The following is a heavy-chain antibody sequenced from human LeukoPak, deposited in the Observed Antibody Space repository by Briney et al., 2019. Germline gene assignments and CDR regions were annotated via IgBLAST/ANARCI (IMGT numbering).Heavy chain of an antibody. V-gene: IGHV3-48*03. CDR2: ISGPGSAI. CDR1: GFTFNTFE. J-gene: IGHJ4*02. Sequence: PGGSLRLSCAASGFTFNTFEMNWVRQAPGKGLEWVSSISGPGSAIYYGDSVKGRFTISRDNAKNSLYLQMDSLRAEDTAVYYCAKDFSWYSSDLRPSYFDYWGQGTLVTVSS. D-gene: IGHD6-19*01. CDR3: AKDFSWYSSDLRPSYFDY.